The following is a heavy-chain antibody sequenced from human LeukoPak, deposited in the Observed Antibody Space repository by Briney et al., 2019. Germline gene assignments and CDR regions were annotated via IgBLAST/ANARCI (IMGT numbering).Heavy chain of an antibody. Sequence: SETLSLTCTVSGGSISSSSYYWGWIRQPPGKGLEWIGSMYYSGSIYYNPSLKSRVTKSVDTSKNQFSLKLSSVTAADTAVYYCARHALKWDIRSAFDIWGQGTMVTVSS. CDR3: ARHALKWDIRSAFDI. V-gene: IGHV4-39*01. D-gene: IGHD1-26*01. CDR2: MYYSGSI. CDR1: GGSISSSSYY. J-gene: IGHJ3*02.